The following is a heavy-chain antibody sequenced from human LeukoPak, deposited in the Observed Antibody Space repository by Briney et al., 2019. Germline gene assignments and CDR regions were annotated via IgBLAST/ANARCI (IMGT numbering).Heavy chain of an antibody. V-gene: IGHV3-30*04. CDR2: ISYDGSNK. D-gene: IGHD2-21*02. CDR1: GFTFSSYA. CDR3: ARDSLVVVTAIFWFDP. J-gene: IGHJ5*02. Sequence: GGSLRLSCAASGFTFSSYAMHWVRQAPGKGLEWVAVISYDGSNKYYADSVKGRFTISRDNSKNTLYLQMNSLRAEDTAVYYCARDSLVVVTAIFWFDPWGRGTLVTVSS.